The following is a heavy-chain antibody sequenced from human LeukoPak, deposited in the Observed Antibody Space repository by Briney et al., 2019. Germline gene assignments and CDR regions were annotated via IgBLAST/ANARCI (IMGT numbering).Heavy chain of an antibody. J-gene: IGHJ6*02. Sequence: GGSLRLSCAASGFTFSSYAMSWVRQAPGKGLEWVSAISGSGGSTYYADSVKGRFTISRDNPKNTLYLQMNSLRAEDTAVYYCAKDLYYGSGMHGMDVWGQGTTVTVSS. V-gene: IGHV3-23*01. D-gene: IGHD3-10*01. CDR1: GFTFSSYA. CDR2: ISGSGGST. CDR3: AKDLYYGSGMHGMDV.